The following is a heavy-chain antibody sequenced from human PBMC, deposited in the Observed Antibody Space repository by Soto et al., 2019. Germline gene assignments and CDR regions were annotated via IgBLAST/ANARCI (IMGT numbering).Heavy chain of an antibody. Sequence: GSLRLSCAASGFTFSDHYMSWVRQAPGKGLEWLSYISGGGGSTIYHADSVKGRFTISRDNTKKSLYLQMNSLRAEDAAVYYCARQRDYYDSSGLDYWGQGTLVTVSS. CDR2: ISGGGGSTI. D-gene: IGHD3-22*01. V-gene: IGHV3-11*01. CDR1: GFTFSDHY. CDR3: ARQRDYYDSSGLDY. J-gene: IGHJ4*02.